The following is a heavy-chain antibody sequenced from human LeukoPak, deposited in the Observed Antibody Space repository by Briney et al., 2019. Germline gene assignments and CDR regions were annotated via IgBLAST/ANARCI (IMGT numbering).Heavy chain of an antibody. CDR2: IRYDGSNK. V-gene: IGHV3-30*02. J-gene: IGHJ4*02. CDR3: AKSKISMVRGVIGY. D-gene: IGHD3-10*01. Sequence: PGGSLRLSCAASGFTFSSYGMHWVRQAPGKGLEWVAFIRYDGSNKYYADSVKGRFTISRDSSKNTLYPQMNSLRAEDTAVYYCAKSKISMVRGVIGYWGQGTLVTVSS. CDR1: GFTFSSYG.